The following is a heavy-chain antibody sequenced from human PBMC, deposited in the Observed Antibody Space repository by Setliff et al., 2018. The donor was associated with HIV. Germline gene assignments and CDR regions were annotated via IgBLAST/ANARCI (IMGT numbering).Heavy chain of an antibody. Sequence: SETLSLTCSVSDDSISSNYWSWIRQSAGKGLEWVGRIYTGGRTNYNPSLKGRVTMSVDTSKNQFSLNLSSVTAADTAVYYCARDRMPMASWVPDKWGQGTLVTVSS. CDR2: IYTGGRT. CDR3: ARDRMPMASWVPDK. J-gene: IGHJ4*02. CDR1: DDSISSNY. D-gene: IGHD2-2*01. V-gene: IGHV4-4*07.